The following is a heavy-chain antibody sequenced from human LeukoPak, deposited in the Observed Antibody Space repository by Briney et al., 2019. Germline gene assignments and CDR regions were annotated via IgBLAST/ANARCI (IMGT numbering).Heavy chain of an antibody. CDR2: IYYSGST. V-gene: IGHV4-59*08. Sequence: SQTLSLTCTVSGGSISSYYWSWIRHPPGKGLEWVGYIYYSGSTNYNPSLKSRVTISVDTSKNQFSLKLSSVTAADTAVYYCARIFGYSLDYWGQGTLVTVSS. CDR3: ARIFGYSLDY. CDR1: GGSISSYY. D-gene: IGHD3-10*01. J-gene: IGHJ4*02.